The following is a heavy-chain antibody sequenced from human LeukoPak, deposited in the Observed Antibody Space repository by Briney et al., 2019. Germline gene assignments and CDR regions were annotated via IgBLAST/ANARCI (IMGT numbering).Heavy chain of an antibody. V-gene: IGHV4-61*02. CDR1: GGSISSGSYY. CDR3: AREGVATAVGY. Sequence: SETLSLTCTVSGGSISSGSYYWSWIRQPAGKGLEWIGRIYTSGSTNYNPSLKSRVTISVDTSKNQFSLKLSSVTAADTAVYYCAREGVATAVGYWGQGTLVTVSS. CDR2: IYTSGST. D-gene: IGHD2-15*01. J-gene: IGHJ4*02.